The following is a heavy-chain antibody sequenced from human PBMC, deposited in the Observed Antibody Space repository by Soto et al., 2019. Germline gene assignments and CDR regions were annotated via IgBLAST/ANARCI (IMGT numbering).Heavy chain of an antibody. CDR1: GYTFTSYY. CDR2: INPSGGST. CDR3: ARAQVPSYYDSSGYYFDY. V-gene: IGHV1-46*01. Sequence: ASVKVSCKASGYTFTSYYMHWVRQAPGQGLEWVGIINPSGGSTSYAQKFQGRVTMTRDTSTSTVYMELSSLRSEDTAVYYCARAQVPSYYDSSGYYFDYWGQGTLVTVSS. D-gene: IGHD3-22*01. J-gene: IGHJ4*02.